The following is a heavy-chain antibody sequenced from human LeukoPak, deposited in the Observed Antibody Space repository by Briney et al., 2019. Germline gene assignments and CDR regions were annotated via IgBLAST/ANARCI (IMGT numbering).Heavy chain of an antibody. D-gene: IGHD2-2*02. J-gene: IGHJ3*02. Sequence: ASVKVSCKASGYTFTGYDINWVRQAPGQGLEWMGWMNPNSGNTGYAQKFQGRVTMTRNTSISTAYMELSSLRSEDTAVYYCARGALIVVVPPAIPGNAFEIWGQGTMVTVSS. CDR3: ARGALIVVVPPAIPGNAFEI. CDR1: GYTFTGYD. V-gene: IGHV1-8*01. CDR2: MNPNSGNT.